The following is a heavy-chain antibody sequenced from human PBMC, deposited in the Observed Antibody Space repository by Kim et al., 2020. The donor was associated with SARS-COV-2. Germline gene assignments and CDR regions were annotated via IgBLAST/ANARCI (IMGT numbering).Heavy chain of an antibody. Sequence: SVKGRVAISRDNSKNRLYLQMDSLRADDTAVYYCAKSGYSTRHYYCCFDVWGEGTAVTVSS. D-gene: IGHD6-13*01. V-gene: IGHV3-23*01. CDR3: AKSGYSTRHYYCCFDV. J-gene: IGHJ6*03.